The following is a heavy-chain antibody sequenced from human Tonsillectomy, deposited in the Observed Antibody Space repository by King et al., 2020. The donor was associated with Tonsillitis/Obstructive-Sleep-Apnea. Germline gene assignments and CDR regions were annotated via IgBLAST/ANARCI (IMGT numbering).Heavy chain of an antibody. D-gene: IGHD5-18*01. V-gene: IGHV3-66*01. J-gene: IGHJ5*02. CDR1: GFTVSRNY. CDR3: ARGLWIQLWHPFDP. CDR2: IYSGGST. Sequence: VQLVESGGGLVQPGGSLRLSCAASGFTVSRNYMSWVRQAPGKGLEWVSGIYSGGSTYYADSVKGRFTISRDNSKNPLYLQMNSLRAEDTAVYYCARGLWIQLWHPFDPWGQGTLVTVSS.